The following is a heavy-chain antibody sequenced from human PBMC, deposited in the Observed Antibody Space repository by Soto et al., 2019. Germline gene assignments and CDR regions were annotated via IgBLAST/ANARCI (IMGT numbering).Heavy chain of an antibody. CDR3: ARDSGIVAAGRISFDP. Sequence: EVQLVESGGGLVQPGRSLRLSCAASGFTFNDFAMHWVRQAPGKGLEWVASIDWNGANIAYAASVEGRFTISRDNVKNSLFLQMNSLRAEDTAFYFCARDSGIVAAGRISFDPRGQGTLVTVSS. CDR1: GFTFNDFA. CDR2: IDWNGANI. D-gene: IGHD6-13*01. J-gene: IGHJ5*02. V-gene: IGHV3-9*01.